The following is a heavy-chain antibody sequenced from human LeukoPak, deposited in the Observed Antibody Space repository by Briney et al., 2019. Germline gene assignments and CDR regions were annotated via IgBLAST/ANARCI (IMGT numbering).Heavy chain of an antibody. CDR1: GGTFTSYT. CDR3: ARGDVDTAIVLEAYFDY. D-gene: IGHD5-18*01. CDR2: IIPIFCTA. Sequence: SQKVSSKASGGTFTSYTISCGRHGPGQRREWRGGIIPIFCTANSAQKFQGRLTITADEPTSTAYMELSSLRSEDTAVYYCARGDVDTAIVLEAYFDYWGQGTLVTVSS. J-gene: IGHJ4*02. V-gene: IGHV1-69*13.